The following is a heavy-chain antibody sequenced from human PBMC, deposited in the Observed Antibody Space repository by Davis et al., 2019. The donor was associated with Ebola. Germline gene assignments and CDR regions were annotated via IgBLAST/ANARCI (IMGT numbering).Heavy chain of an antibody. CDR3: ARDVRGITGPSEY. CDR2: INGGNGDT. CDR1: GYIFTSYA. Sequence: AASVKVSCKASGYIFTSYAMHWVRQAPGQRLEWMGWINGGNGDTKYSQKFRDRVTITRDTSASTSYMELRSLRSDDTARYYCARDVRGITGPSEYWGQGTLVTVSS. J-gene: IGHJ4*02. D-gene: IGHD1-1*01. V-gene: IGHV1-3*01.